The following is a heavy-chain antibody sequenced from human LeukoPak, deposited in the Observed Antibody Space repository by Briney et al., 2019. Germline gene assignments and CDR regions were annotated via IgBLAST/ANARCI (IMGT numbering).Heavy chain of an antibody. CDR3: ARSGAAAIRGPFDY. CDR1: GGSISSGGYY. J-gene: IGHJ4*02. CDR2: IYYSGST. Sequence: SETLSHTCTVSGGSISSGGYYWSWIRQHPGKGLEWIGYIYYSGSTYYNPSLKSRVTISVDTSKNQFSLKLSSVTAADTAVYYCARSGAAAIRGPFDYWGQGTLVTVSS. V-gene: IGHV4-31*03. D-gene: IGHD2-2*02.